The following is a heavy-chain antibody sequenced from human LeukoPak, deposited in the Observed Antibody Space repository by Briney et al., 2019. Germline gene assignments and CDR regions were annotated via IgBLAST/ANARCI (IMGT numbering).Heavy chain of an antibody. Sequence: ASVKVSCKASGYTFTSYYMHWVRQAPGQGLEWMGIINPSGGSTSYAQKFQGRVTMTRDTSTSTVYMELSSLRSEDTAVYYCARDLHPLYYDFWSGYYSWFDPWGQGTLVTVSS. CDR1: GYTFTSYY. V-gene: IGHV1-46*01. CDR2: INPSGGST. D-gene: IGHD3-3*01. J-gene: IGHJ5*02. CDR3: ARDLHPLYYDFWSGYYSWFDP.